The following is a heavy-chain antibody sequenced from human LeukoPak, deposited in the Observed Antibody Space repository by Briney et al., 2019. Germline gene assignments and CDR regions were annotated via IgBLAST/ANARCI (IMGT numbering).Heavy chain of an antibody. V-gene: IGHV1-18*01. Sequence: ASVKVSCKASGYTFTSYGITWVRQAPGQGLAWMGWISAYNGNTNYAQILQGRVTMTTDTSTSTAYMELRSLRSDDTAVYFCARDRPYYYDSSGYYFLYWGQGTLVTVSS. CDR2: ISAYNGNT. CDR1: GYTFTSYG. CDR3: ARDRPYYYDSSGYYFLY. J-gene: IGHJ4*02. D-gene: IGHD3-22*01.